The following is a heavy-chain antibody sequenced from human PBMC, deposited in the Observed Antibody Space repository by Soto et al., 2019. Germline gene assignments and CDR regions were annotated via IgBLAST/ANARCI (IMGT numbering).Heavy chain of an antibody. Sequence: PGGSLRLPCSASGFTFSSYAMHWVRQAPGKGLEYVSAISSNGGSTYYADSVKGRFTISRDNSKNTLYLQMSSLRAEDTAVYYCVTSTRYYYDSSGYPYWGQGTLVTVSS. J-gene: IGHJ4*02. CDR3: VTSTRYYYDSSGYPY. D-gene: IGHD3-22*01. CDR2: ISSNGGST. CDR1: GFTFSSYA. V-gene: IGHV3-64D*06.